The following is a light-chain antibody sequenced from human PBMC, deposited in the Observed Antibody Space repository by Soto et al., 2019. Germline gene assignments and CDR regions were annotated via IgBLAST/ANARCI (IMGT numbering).Light chain of an antibody. Sequence: QSVLTQPPSASGSPGQSVTISCTGTSSDVGAYNYVSWYQQHPGKAPKLMIYEVTKRPSGVPDRFSGSKSDNTASLPVSGLQAEDEADYYCTSYAGSNNWVFGGGTKLTVL. CDR3: TSYAGSNNWV. CDR2: EVT. CDR1: SSDVGAYNY. J-gene: IGLJ3*02. V-gene: IGLV2-8*01.